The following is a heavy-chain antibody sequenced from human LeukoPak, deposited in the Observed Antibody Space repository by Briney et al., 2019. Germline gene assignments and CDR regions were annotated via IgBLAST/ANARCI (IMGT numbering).Heavy chain of an antibody. CDR2: INPNSGGT. D-gene: IGHD3-22*01. CDR1: GYTFTSYD. J-gene: IGHJ4*02. V-gene: IGHV1-8*01. CDR3: ARDSPYYYDSSGLQSDY. Sequence: GASVKVSCKASGYTFTSYDINWVRQATGQGLEWMGWINPNSGGTNYAQKFQGRVTITADKSTSTAYMELSSLRSDDTAVYYCARDSPYYYDSSGLQSDYWGQGTLVTVSS.